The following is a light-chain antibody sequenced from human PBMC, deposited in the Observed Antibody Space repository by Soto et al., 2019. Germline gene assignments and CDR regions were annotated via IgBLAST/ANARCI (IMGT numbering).Light chain of an antibody. J-gene: IGKJ3*01. V-gene: IGKV4-1*01. CDR3: QQYYSPPWA. CDR2: WAS. CDR1: QSVLYSSNNKNY. Sequence: DIVMTQSPDSLAVSLGERATINCKSSQSVLYSSNNKNYLAWYQQRPGQPPKLLIYWASTRESGVPDRFSGSGSGTDFPLTISSLQSEDVAVYYCQQYYSPPWAFGPGTKVDI.